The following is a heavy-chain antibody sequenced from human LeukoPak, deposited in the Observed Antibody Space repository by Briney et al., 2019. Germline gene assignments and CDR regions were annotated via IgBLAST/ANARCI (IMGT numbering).Heavy chain of an antibody. CDR2: IIPILGIA. J-gene: IGHJ4*02. D-gene: IGHD3-3*01. Sequence: SVKVSCKASGGTFSSYAIGWVRQAPGQGLEWMGRIIPILGIANYAQKFQGRVTITADKSTSTAYMELSSLRSEDTAVYYCARDGDYDFWSGYPAHFDYWGQGTLVTVSS. V-gene: IGHV1-69*04. CDR3: ARDGDYDFWSGYPAHFDY. CDR1: GGTFSSYA.